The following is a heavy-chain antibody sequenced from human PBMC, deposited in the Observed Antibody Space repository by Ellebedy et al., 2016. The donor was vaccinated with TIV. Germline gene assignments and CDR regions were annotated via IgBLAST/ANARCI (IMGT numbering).Heavy chain of an antibody. D-gene: IGHD3-10*01. Sequence: AASVKVSCKASGGPFSGNAIIWVRQAPGQGLEWMGGINPIFGIANYAPKSQGRVTITADASTSTANMDLSSLRSEDTAVYYCARGENYYGSGSYPLWGQGTLVTVSS. CDR3: ARGENYYGSGSYPL. V-gene: IGHV1-69*13. CDR1: GGPFSGNA. J-gene: IGHJ4*02. CDR2: INPIFGIA.